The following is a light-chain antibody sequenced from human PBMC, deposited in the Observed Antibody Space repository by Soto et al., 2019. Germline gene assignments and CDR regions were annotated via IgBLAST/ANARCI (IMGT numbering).Light chain of an antibody. J-gene: IGKJ5*01. CDR2: DAS. V-gene: IGKV3-11*01. CDR1: QSVSSY. CDR3: QQRSNWPPIT. Sequence: EILLRQSPATLSLSPGERATLSCMASQSVSSYLAWYQQKPGQAPRLLIYDASNRATGIPARFSGSGSGTDFTLTISSLEPEDFAVYYCQQRSNWPPITFGQGTRLEIK.